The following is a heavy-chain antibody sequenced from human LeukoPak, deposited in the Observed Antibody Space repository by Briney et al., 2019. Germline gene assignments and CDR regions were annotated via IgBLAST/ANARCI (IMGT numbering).Heavy chain of an antibody. D-gene: IGHD1-26*01. J-gene: IGHJ5*02. CDR2: IKNKTNGGTT. CDR3: TTTIVGVTTWFDP. CDR1: GFTLSNAY. Sequence: GGSLRLSCAASGFTLSNAYMSWVRQAPGKGLEWVGRIKNKTNGGTTDYAAPVKGRFTISRDDSKNTLYLQVNSLKTEDTAVYYCTTTIVGVTTWFDPWGQGTLVTVSS. V-gene: IGHV3-15*01.